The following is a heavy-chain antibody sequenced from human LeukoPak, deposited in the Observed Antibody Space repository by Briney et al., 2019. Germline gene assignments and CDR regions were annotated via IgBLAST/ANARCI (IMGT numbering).Heavy chain of an antibody. CDR1: GGSISSYY. Sequence: SETLSLTCTVSGGSISSYYWSWIRQPPGKGLEWIGYIYYSGSTNYNPSLKSRVTISVDTSKNQFSLKLSSVTAADTAVYYCAREAAGWLQGTHWFDPWGQGTLVTVSS. D-gene: IGHD5-12*01. J-gene: IGHJ5*02. CDR2: IYYSGST. V-gene: IGHV4-59*01. CDR3: AREAAGWLQGTHWFDP.